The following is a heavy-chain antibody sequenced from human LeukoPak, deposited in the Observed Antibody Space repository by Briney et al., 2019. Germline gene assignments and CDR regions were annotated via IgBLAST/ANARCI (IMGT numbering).Heavy chain of an antibody. J-gene: IGHJ4*02. CDR1: GFTFGDYA. D-gene: IGHD3-22*01. CDR3: TGGDYYDSRGYYFLFDY. Sequence: GGSLRLSCTASGFTFGDYAMSWVRQAPGKGLEWVGFIRSKAYGGTTEYAASVKGRFTISRDDSKSIAYLQMNSLKTEDTAVYYCTGGDYYDSRGYYFLFDYWGQGTLVPVSS. CDR2: IRSKAYGGTT. V-gene: IGHV3-49*04.